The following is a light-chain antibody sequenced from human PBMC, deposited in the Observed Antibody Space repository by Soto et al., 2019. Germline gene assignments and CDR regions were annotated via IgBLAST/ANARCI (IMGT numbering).Light chain of an antibody. J-gene: IGKJ4*01. V-gene: IGKV1-39*01. CDR1: QSISTY. CDR2: GAS. CDR3: QQSYTSPVT. Sequence: NQIPPSPYSLSASVGDRVTFICRTRQSISTYLNWYEQKPGKAPNLLIYGASNLQSGVPSRFSGGGAGTDFTLTISRLQPEDWGTYYCQQSYTSPVTVGGWTKVELK.